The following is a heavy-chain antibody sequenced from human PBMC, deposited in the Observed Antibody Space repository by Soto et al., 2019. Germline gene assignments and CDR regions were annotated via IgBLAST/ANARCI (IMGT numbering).Heavy chain of an antibody. Sequence: ASVKVSCKASGYTFTNYGIIWLRQARGQGLEWMGWINPYNGNTYYAQRVQVRVTLTTDTSTSTAYMELRSLRSDDTAVYYCARVPTDSSGYYKYYFDYWGQGSLVTVSS. CDR1: GYTFTNYG. J-gene: IGHJ4*02. CDR2: INPYNGNT. CDR3: ARVPTDSSGYYKYYFDY. V-gene: IGHV1-18*04. D-gene: IGHD3-22*01.